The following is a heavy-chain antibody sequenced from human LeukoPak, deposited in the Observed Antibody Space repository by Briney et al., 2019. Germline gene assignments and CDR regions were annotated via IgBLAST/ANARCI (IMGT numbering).Heavy chain of an antibody. CDR1: GGSISSGSYY. CDR3: ARGGNYWPQWWFDP. J-gene: IGHJ5*02. V-gene: IGHV4-61*01. D-gene: IGHD1-26*01. Sequence: SETLSLTCTVSGGSISSGSYYWSWIRQPPGKGLEWIGYIYYTGSTSYNPSLKSRVTMSLDASKNQFSLELNSVTPADTAVYYCARGGNYWPQWWFDPWGRGTLVSVSS. CDR2: IYYTGST.